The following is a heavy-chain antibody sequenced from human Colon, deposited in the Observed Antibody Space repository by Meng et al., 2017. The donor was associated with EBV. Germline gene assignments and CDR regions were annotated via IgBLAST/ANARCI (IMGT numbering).Heavy chain of an antibody. CDR1: GYTFTTNA. CDR2: IDTNTGNP. D-gene: IGHD2-15*01. CDR3: ARSFGGGSCYP. J-gene: IGHJ5*02. V-gene: IGHV7-4-1*02. Sequence: QVQLVQSGSESRKPGXSVKISCKASGYTFTTNAMNWVRQAPGQGLEWMGWIDTNTGNPTYAQGFTGRFVFSLDTSVSTAYLQITSLKADDSAVYYCARSFGGGSCYPWGQGTLVTVSS.